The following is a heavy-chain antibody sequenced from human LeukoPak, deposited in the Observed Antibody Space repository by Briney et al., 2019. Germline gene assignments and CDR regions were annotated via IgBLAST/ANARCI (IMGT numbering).Heavy chain of an antibody. CDR1: GYTFTSYG. V-gene: IGHV1-18*01. CDR2: VSAYNGNT. D-gene: IGHD3-10*01. Sequence: ASVKVSCKASGYTFTSYGISWVRQAPGQGLEWMGWVSAYNGNTNYAQKLQGRVTMTTDTSTSTAYMELRSLRSDDTAVYYCAREGVSMVRGVSPDYWGQGTLVTVSS. CDR3: AREGVSMVRGVSPDY. J-gene: IGHJ4*02.